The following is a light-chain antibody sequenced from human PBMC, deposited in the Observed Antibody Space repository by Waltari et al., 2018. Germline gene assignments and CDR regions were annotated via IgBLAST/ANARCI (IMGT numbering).Light chain of an antibody. CDR1: QLVSKN. CDR3: QVWDSGSDHYV. Sequence: SYVLTQPPSLSVPPGRPARITCDGNQLVSKNVHRYQQKPGTAPGLVVYDDGDRPSGIPERFSGSKSGNTATLTISRVDAGDEADYYCQVWDSGSDHYVFGTVTKVTVL. V-gene: IGLV3-21*02. J-gene: IGLJ1*01. CDR2: DDG.